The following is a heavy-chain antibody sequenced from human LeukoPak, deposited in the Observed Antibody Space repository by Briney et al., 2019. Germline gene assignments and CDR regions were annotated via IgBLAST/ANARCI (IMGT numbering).Heavy chain of an antibody. V-gene: IGHV3-21*01. CDR3: AKSTRAVMAMMDV. CDR1: GFTFSSYS. CDR2: ISRRRTNI. Sequence: GSLXLSCAASGFTFSSYSMKWVRQAPGKGLEWVSSISRRRTNIYHAGSGKGRFTISRDKGKKSLFMKMNRQRAEDTAVYFCAKSTRAVMAMMDVWGKGTTVTVSS. D-gene: IGHD3-16*01. J-gene: IGHJ6*04.